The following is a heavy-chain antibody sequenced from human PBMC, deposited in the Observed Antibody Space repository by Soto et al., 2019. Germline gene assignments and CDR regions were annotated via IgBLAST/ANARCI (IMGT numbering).Heavy chain of an antibody. CDR3: ARERVSWFGDLLPLGLDV. Sequence: SETLSLTCAISGDSINSSHSWTWVRQPPGKGLEWIGEAHHGGTNSNPSLKTRVTILLDKSKNQFSLKLNPVTAADTAIYYCARERVSWFGDLLPLGLDVWGQGTMVTVSS. J-gene: IGHJ6*02. V-gene: IGHV4-4*02. CDR2: AHHGGT. CDR1: GDSINSSHS. D-gene: IGHD3-10*01.